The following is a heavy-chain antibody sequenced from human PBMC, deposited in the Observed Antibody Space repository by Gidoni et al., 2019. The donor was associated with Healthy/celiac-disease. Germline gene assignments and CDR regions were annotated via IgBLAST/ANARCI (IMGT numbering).Heavy chain of an antibody. D-gene: IGHD2-2*01. CDR2: ISYDGSNK. J-gene: IGHJ6*02. Sequence: QVQLVESGGGVVQPGRSLSLSCDASRFTFSSYGMHWVRQAPGKGLGWVAVISYDGSNKYYADSVKGRFTISRDNSKNTLYLQMNSLRAEDTAVYYCAQGGYCSSTSCYYYYYYGMDVWGQGTTVTVSS. CDR1: RFTFSSYG. V-gene: IGHV3-30*03. CDR3: AQGGYCSSTSCYYYYYYGMDV.